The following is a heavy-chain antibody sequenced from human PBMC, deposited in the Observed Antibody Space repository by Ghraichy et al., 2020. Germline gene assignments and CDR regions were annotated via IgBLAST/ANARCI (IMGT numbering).Heavy chain of an antibody. V-gene: IGHV3-23*01. J-gene: IGHJ4*02. D-gene: IGHD5-18*01. CDR2: ISGSGGDT. CDR1: GFTFSRYA. CDR3: AKYVTPNSGYSYGYDYLEY. Sequence: GGSLRLSCAASGFTFSRYAMSWVRQAPGKGLEWVSAISGSGGDTYYADPMKGRFTTSRDTSKNTLYLQMNSLRAEDTAVYYCAKYVTPNSGYSYGYDYLEYGGQGTRVTVSS.